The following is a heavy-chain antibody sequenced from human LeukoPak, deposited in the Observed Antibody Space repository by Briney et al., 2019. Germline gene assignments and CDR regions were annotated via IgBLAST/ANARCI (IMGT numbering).Heavy chain of an antibody. CDR3: ERRHMAYCYDSSGYSGAFDI. Sequence: SSETLSLTCTVSGGSISSSSYYWGWIRQPPGKGLEWIGSIYYSGSTYYNPSLKSRVTISVDTSKNQFSLKLSSVTAADTAVYYCERRHMAYCYDSSGYSGAFDIWGQGTMVTVSS. V-gene: IGHV4-39*01. J-gene: IGHJ3*02. CDR2: IYYSGST. D-gene: IGHD3-22*01. CDR1: GGSISSSSYY.